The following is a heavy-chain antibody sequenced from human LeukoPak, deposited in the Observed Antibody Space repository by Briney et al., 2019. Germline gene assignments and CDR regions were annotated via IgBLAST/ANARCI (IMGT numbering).Heavy chain of an antibody. CDR1: GFTFSSYA. CDR3: AGGPDYDFWSGWGYYYYYYMDV. D-gene: IGHD3-3*01. CDR2: ISSSSSTI. J-gene: IGHJ6*03. V-gene: IGHV3-48*01. Sequence: GGSLRLSCAASGFTFSSYAMSWVRQAPGKGLEWVSYISSSSSTIYYADSVKGRFTISRDNAKNSLSLQMNSLRAEDTAVYYCAGGPDYDFWSGWGYYYYYYMDVWGKGTTVTVSS.